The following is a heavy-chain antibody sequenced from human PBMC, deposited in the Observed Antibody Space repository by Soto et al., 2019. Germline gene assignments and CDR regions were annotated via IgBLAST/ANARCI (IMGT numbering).Heavy chain of an antibody. V-gene: IGHV3-21*01. CDR2: IDSTGSYI. CDR3: GIDGAAGSVVGV. Sequence: HLVESGGGLVKPGGSLRLSCAASGFTFSSYGMNWVRQAPGKGLEWVSSIDSTGSYIYYADSVKGRLTISRDNARNSLYLHLNILRTDDTAVYCCGIDGAAGSVVGVWGQGTTVTVSS. J-gene: IGHJ6*02. D-gene: IGHD6-13*01. CDR1: GFTFSSYG.